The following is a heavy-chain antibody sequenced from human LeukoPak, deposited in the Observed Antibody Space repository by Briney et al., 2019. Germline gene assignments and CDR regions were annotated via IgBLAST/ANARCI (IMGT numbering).Heavy chain of an antibody. Sequence: TGGSLRLSCAASGFTFSSYSMNWVRQAPGKGLEWVSSISSSSSYIYYADSVKGRFTISRDNAKNSLYLQMNSLRAEDTAVYYCAREGTAMVILDYWGQGTLVTVSS. V-gene: IGHV3-21*01. CDR2: ISSSSSYI. CDR1: GFTFSSYS. CDR3: AREGTAMVILDY. J-gene: IGHJ4*02. D-gene: IGHD5-18*01.